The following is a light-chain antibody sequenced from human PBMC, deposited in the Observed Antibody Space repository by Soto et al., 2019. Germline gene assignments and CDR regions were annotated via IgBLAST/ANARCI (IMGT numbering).Light chain of an antibody. CDR3: QQYNIWPLT. Sequence: EIVMTQSPATLSVSPGERATLSCRASQSVNNNLAWYQQKPGQAPRLLIYDASTRATGIPARFSGSGSGTDFTLTISSLQSEDFAVYYCQQYNIWPLTFGGGTKVDIK. V-gene: IGKV3-15*01. CDR2: DAS. J-gene: IGKJ4*01. CDR1: QSVNNN.